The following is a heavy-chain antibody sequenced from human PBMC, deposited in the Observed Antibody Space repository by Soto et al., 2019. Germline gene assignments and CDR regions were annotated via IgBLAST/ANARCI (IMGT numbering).Heavy chain of an antibody. D-gene: IGHD3-10*01. CDR3: ARDRATMVRGVIPRWFDP. CDR2: INHSGST. V-gene: IGHV4-34*01. Sequence: SSETLSLTCAVYGGSFSGYYWSWIRQPPGKGLEWIGEINHSGSTNYNPSLKSRVTISVDTSKNQFFLKLSSVTAADTAVYYCARDRATMVRGVIPRWFDPWGQGTLVT. CDR1: GGSFSGYY. J-gene: IGHJ5*02.